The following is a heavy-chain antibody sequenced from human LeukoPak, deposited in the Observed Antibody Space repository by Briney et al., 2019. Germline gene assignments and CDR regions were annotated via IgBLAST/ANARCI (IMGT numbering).Heavy chain of an antibody. CDR3: AKPACGGDCPVGYNAFDI. J-gene: IGHJ3*02. D-gene: IGHD2-21*02. CDR1: GFTFDNYD. V-gene: IGHV3-23*01. Sequence: PGGTLRLSCAASGFTFDNYDMSWVRQAPGKGLEWVSTIRGSGGGTYYADSVKGRFTISRDNSKNTLFLQMNSLRAEDAAVCYCAKPACGGDCPVGYNAFDIWGQGTMVTVSS. CDR2: IRGSGGGT.